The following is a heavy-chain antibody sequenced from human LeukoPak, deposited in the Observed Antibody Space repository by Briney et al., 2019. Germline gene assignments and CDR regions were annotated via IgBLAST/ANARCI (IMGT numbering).Heavy chain of an antibody. CDR1: GFTFGGHW. Sequence: GGSLRLSCAASGFTFGGHWMSWVRQAPGKGLEWVANINQGGSDKYYVDSVKGRFTISRDNANNLLYLQMNSLRGEDTAVYYCTRDRSRAEDDWGQGTLVTVSS. D-gene: IGHD1-14*01. J-gene: IGHJ4*02. V-gene: IGHV3-7*01. CDR2: INQGGSDK. CDR3: TRDRSRAEDD.